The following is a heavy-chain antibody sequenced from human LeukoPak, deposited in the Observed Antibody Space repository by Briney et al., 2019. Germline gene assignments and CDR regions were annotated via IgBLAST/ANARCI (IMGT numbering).Heavy chain of an antibody. CDR1: GFTFSSYA. CDR3: AKEYSGSRDYFYGMDV. CDR2: VTGSGGNT. Sequence: PWGSLRLSCAASGFTFSSYAMSWVRQAPGKGLEWVSVVTGSGGNTYYADSVKGRFTISRDNSESTLSLQMNSLRAEDTAVYYCAKEYSGSRDYFYGMDVWGQGTTVTVSS. J-gene: IGHJ6*02. V-gene: IGHV3-23*01. D-gene: IGHD6-6*01.